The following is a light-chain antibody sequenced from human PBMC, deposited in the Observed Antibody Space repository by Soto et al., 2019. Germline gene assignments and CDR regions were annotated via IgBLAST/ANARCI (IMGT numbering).Light chain of an antibody. J-gene: IGLJ1*01. Sequence: QSVLTQPPFVSAAPGQKVTISCSGSSSNIGKNFISWYQQLPGTAPKLLIYDNTQRPLGIPDRFSASKSGTSGTLDITGLQTGDEADYYCGSWDTSLSAGVFGTGTKVTVL. V-gene: IGLV1-51*01. CDR1: SSNIGKNF. CDR3: GSWDTSLSAGV. CDR2: DNT.